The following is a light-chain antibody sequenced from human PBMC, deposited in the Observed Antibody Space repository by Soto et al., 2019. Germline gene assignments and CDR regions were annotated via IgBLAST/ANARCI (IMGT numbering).Light chain of an antibody. Sequence: IQLTQSPSSLSASVGDRVTISCRASQGIANFLAWYQQKPGKAPKLLIYGASTLQSGVPSRFSGSGSGTDFTLTISSLQPEDFATYYCQQLNSFPIPFGHATKVDIK. CDR3: QQLNSFPIP. CDR1: QGIANF. J-gene: IGKJ3*01. CDR2: GAS. V-gene: IGKV1-9*01.